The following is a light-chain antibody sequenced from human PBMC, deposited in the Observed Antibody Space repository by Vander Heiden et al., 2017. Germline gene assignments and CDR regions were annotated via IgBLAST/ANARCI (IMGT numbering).Light chain of an antibody. CDR2: SNN. V-gene: IGLV1-44*01. CDR3: AAWDDSLNGFYV. CDR1: SHTIGSNT. J-gene: IGLJ1*01. Sequence: QSVLTQPPSASGPPGQRATIAGSGNSHTIGSNTVNWYQQLPGTPPKHLIYSNNRRPSGVPDRFSGSKSGTSASLAISGLQSEDEADYYWAAWDDSLNGFYVFGTGTKVTVL.